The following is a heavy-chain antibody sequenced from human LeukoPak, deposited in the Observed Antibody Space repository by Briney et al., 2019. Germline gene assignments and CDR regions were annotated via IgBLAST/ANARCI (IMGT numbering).Heavy chain of an antibody. CDR1: GFKFDDYA. J-gene: IGHJ6*03. V-gene: IGHV3-9*01. CDR3: ARDLLGYNYHYMDV. D-gene: IGHD3-22*01. Sequence: GGSLRLSCAASGFKFDDYAMQWVRQAPGKGLEWVSGISWDSGSIDYADSVKGRFTISRDNAKNSLYLQVNSLRAEDTAVYYCARDLLGYNYHYMDVWGKGTTVTVSS. CDR2: ISWDSGSI.